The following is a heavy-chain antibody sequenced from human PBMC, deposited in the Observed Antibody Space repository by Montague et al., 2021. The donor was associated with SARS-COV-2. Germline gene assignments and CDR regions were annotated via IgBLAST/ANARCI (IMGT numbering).Heavy chain of an antibody. V-gene: IGHV4-39*01. J-gene: IGHJ6*02. CDR3: ARLSNYYGSGSYYPHNYYYYSMDV. CDR2: IYYSGST. Sequence: SETLSLTCTVSGGSISSSSYYWGWIRQPPGKGLEWIGSIYYSGSTYYNESLKSRVTISVDTSKNQFSLKLSSVTAADTAVYYCARLSNYYGSGSYYPHNYYYYSMDVGCQGVTVTVSS. CDR1: GGSISSSSYY. D-gene: IGHD3-10*01.